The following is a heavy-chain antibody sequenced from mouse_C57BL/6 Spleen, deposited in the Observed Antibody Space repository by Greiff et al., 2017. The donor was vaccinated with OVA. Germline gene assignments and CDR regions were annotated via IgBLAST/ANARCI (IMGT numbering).Heavy chain of an antibody. D-gene: IGHD4-1*01. V-gene: IGHV5-6*01. CDR3: ARQGLLTGTYWYFDV. Sequence: EVNLVESGGDLVKPGGSLKLSCAASGFTFSSYGMSWVRQTPDKRLEWVATISSGGSYTYYPDSVKGRFTISRDNAKNTLYLQMSSLKSEDTAMYYCARQGLLTGTYWYFDVWGTGTTVTVSS. CDR1: GFTFSSYG. J-gene: IGHJ1*03. CDR2: ISSGGSYT.